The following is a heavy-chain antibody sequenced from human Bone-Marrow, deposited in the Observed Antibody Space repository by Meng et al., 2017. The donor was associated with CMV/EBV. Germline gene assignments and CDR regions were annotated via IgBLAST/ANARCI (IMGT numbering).Heavy chain of an antibody. CDR2: IYHSGYT. J-gene: IGHJ4*02. CDR1: GGSISTSNW. Sequence: SETLSLTCAVSGGSISTSNWWSWVRQSPEKGLEWIGEIYHSGYTNYNPSLKSRVSMSVDRSKNQFSLKLTSVTAADTAVYYCARGGYSSSSVETAWGQGTLVTVSS. D-gene: IGHD6-6*01. V-gene: IGHV4-4*02. CDR3: ARGGYSSSSVETA.